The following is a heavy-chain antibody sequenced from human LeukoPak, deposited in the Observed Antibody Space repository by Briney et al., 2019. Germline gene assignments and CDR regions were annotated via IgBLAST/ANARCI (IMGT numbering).Heavy chain of an antibody. Sequence: PSETLSLTCTVSGGSISSGDYYWGWIRQYSGKGLEWIGYIYYSGNTYYNPSLKSRVTISVDTSKNQFSLQLTSVTAAETAVYYCARRGGGRWFDPWGQGTLVTVSS. CDR3: ARRGGGRWFDP. J-gene: IGHJ5*02. V-gene: IGHV4-31*03. D-gene: IGHD3-16*01. CDR2: IYYSGNT. CDR1: GGSISSGDYY.